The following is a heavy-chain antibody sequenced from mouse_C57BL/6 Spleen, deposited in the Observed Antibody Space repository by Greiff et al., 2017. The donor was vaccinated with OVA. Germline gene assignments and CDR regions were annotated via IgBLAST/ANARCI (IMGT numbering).Heavy chain of an antibody. D-gene: IGHD6-2*01. CDR2: ISSGGDYI. CDR1: GFTFSSYA. Sequence: EVKVVESGEGLVKPGGSLKLSCAASGFTFSSYAMSWVRQTPEKRLEWVAYISSGGDYIYYADTVKGRFTISRDNARNTLYLQMSSLKSEDTAMYYCTRDLSLDYFDYWGQGTTLTVSS. J-gene: IGHJ2*01. CDR3: TRDLSLDYFDY. V-gene: IGHV5-9-1*02.